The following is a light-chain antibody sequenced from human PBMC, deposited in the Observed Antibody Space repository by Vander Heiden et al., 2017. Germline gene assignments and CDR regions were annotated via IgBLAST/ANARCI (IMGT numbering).Light chain of an antibody. Sequence: EVVSAQYPATLSVSPGERATLSCRASQSVSSNLAWYQQKPGQAPRLLIYGASTRATGIPARFSGSGSGTEFTLTISSLQSEDFAVYYCQQYNNWPPLTFGGGTKVEIK. CDR1: QSVSSN. CDR2: GAS. V-gene: IGKV3D-15*01. J-gene: IGKJ4*01. CDR3: QQYNNWPPLT.